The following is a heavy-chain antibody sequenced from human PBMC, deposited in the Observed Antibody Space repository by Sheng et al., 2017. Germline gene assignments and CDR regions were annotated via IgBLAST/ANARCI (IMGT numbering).Heavy chain of an antibody. J-gene: IGHJ5*02. Sequence: QLQVQESGPGLVKPSETLSLTCTVSDASINSNVYYWGWIRQPPGKGLEWIGSMYYSGSTHFNPSLKSRVTMSQSMSKNQWSLKLTSVTAADTAVYYCARGRGYNYAFDPWGQGTLVTVSS. D-gene: IGHD5-18*01. CDR1: DASINSNVYY. CDR3: ARGRGYNYAFDP. CDR2: MYYSGST. V-gene: IGHV4-39*07.